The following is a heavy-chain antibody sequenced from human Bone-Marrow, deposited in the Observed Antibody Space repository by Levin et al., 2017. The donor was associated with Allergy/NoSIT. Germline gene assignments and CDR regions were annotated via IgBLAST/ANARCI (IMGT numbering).Heavy chain of an antibody. CDR3: ARGSSWYDTWYFGL. CDR1: GFTFSTYN. CDR2: ISSSSSYV. D-gene: IGHD6-13*01. J-gene: IGHJ2*01. V-gene: IGHV3-21*01. Sequence: GESLKISCAASGFTFSTYNMNWVRQAPGKGLEWVSSISSSSSYVYSADSVKGRFTISRDNAKNSLHLQMSSLRAEDTAVYSCARGSSWYDTWYFGLWGRGTLVTVSS.